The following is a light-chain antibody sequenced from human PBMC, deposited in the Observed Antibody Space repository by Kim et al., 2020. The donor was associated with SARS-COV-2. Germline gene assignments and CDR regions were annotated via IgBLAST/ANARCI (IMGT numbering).Light chain of an antibody. J-gene: IGLJ1*01. CDR3: QVWDSSSDHRV. V-gene: IGLV3-21*04. CDR1: NIGSKS. CDR2: YDS. Sequence: SYELTQPPSVSVAPGKTARITCGGNNIGSKSVHWYQQKPGQAPVLVIYYDSDRPSGIPERFSGSNSGNTATLTISRAEAGDEADYYCQVWDSSSDHRVFGTGTKVTVL.